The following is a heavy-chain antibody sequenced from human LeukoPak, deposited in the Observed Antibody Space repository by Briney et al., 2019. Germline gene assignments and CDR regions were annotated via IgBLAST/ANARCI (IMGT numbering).Heavy chain of an antibody. J-gene: IGHJ4*02. V-gene: IGHV4-39*07. CDR3: ARERGYRYYFDY. Sequence: SETLSLTCTVSGGSISSSSYYWGWIRQPPGKGLEWIGSIYYSGSTYYNPSLKSRVTISVDTSKNQFSLKLSSVTAADTAVYYCARERGYRYYFDYWGQGTLVTVSS. CDR1: GGSISSSSYY. D-gene: IGHD3-16*02. CDR2: IYYSGST.